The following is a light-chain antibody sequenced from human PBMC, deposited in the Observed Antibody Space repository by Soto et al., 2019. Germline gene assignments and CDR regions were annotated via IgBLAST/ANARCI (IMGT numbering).Light chain of an antibody. J-gene: IGKJ2*03. CDR3: QQYNHYYS. Sequence: DIQLTQSPSTLSASVGDRVTLTCRASQSIDRRLAWYQQKVGKAPELLIHDASSLESGVPSRFSGSGSGTEFTLTINSLQPDDFATYYCQQYNHYYSFGQGTKLEIK. CDR2: DAS. V-gene: IGKV1-5*01. CDR1: QSIDRR.